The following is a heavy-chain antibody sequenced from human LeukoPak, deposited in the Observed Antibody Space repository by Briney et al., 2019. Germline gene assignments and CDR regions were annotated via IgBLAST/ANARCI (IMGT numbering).Heavy chain of an antibody. CDR2: IYASGST. Sequence: SETLSLTCTVSGVSLSSYYWSWIRQPAGKGLEWIGRIYASGSTHYNPSLKSRVTMSLDTSSNQFSLKLTSVTAADTAVYYCARSSGDSQYWGQGTLVTVSS. CDR1: GVSLSSYY. D-gene: IGHD3-10*01. CDR3: ARSSGDSQY. J-gene: IGHJ4*02. V-gene: IGHV4-4*07.